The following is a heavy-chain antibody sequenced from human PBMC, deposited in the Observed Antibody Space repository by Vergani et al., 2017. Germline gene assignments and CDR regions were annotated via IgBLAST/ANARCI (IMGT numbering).Heavy chain of an antibody. Sequence: QVQLQESGPGLVKPSQTLSLPCTVSGASISSGGYYLSWIRQHPGKGLEWIGYIYYSGSTYYNPSLKSRVTISVDPSKNQFSLKLSSVTAADTAVYDCAREGGSWGYDFWSGYHRVYNWFDPWSQGSPVTV. CDR1: GASISSGGYY. D-gene: IGHD3-3*01. V-gene: IGHV4-31*03. J-gene: IGHJ5*02. CDR3: AREGGSWGYDFWSGYHRVYNWFDP. CDR2: IYYSGST.